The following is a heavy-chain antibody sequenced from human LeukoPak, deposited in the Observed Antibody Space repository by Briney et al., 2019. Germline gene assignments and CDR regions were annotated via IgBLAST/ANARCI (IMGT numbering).Heavy chain of an antibody. J-gene: IGHJ4*02. Sequence: GGSLRLSCAASGFTFSSYSMNWVRQAPGKGLEWVSSISSSSSSYIYYADSVKGRFTISRDNAKNSLYLQMNSLRAEDTAVYYCARHKEMVYALHFDYWGQGTLVTVSS. CDR1: GFTFSSYS. CDR3: ARHKEMVYALHFDY. V-gene: IGHV3-21*01. CDR2: ISSSSSSYI. D-gene: IGHD2-8*01.